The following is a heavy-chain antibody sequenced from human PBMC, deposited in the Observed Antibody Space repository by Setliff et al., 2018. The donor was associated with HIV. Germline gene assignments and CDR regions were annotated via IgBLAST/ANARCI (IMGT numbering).Heavy chain of an antibody. J-gene: IGHJ4*02. D-gene: IGHD1-26*01. Sequence: SVKVSCKASGGTFRSRAFNWVRQAPGQGPEWMGGIIPMFGTANYAQKFQGRVTITADESTSTVYMELSSLRSDDTALYYCAREGNSGHGGQIEFDYWGQGTLVTVSS. CDR2: IIPMFGTA. CDR3: AREGNSGHGGQIEFDY. V-gene: IGHV1-69*13. CDR1: GGTFRSRA.